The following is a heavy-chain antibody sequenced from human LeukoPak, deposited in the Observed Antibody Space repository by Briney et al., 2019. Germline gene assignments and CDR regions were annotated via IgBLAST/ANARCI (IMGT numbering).Heavy chain of an antibody. CDR2: IYYTGNT. CDR1: GDSLTGYY. D-gene: IGHD3-9*01. J-gene: IGHJ4*02. CDR3: ARDVRSYDIFTGYYGYYFES. Sequence: SETLSLTCTVSGDSLTGYYWGWIRQPPGKGLEWIGNIYYTGNTYYNPSLKSRVTISLDTSKNQFSLKLGSVTAADTAVYYCARDVRSYDIFTGYYGYYFESWGQGTLVTVSS. V-gene: IGHV4-39*07.